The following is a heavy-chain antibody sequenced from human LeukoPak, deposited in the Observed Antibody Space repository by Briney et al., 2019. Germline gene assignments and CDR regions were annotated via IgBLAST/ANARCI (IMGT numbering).Heavy chain of an antibody. CDR2: IWYDGSNK. D-gene: IGHD3-22*01. Sequence: GGSLRLSCAASGFTFSSYGMHWVRQAPGKGLEWVAVIWYDGSNKYYADSVKGRFTISRDNSKNTLYLQMYSLRAEDTAVYYCARDLTPVTMIVVYYGMDVWGQGTTVTVSS. V-gene: IGHV3-33*01. CDR3: ARDLTPVTMIVVYYGMDV. CDR1: GFTFSSYG. J-gene: IGHJ6*02.